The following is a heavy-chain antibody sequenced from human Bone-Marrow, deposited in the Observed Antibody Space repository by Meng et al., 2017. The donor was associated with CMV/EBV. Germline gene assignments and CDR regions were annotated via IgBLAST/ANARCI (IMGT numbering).Heavy chain of an antibody. J-gene: IGHJ6*02. CDR2: IYVGGNT. CDR1: GFTLSNNY. D-gene: IGHD3-10*01. Sequence: GESLKISCAASGFTLSNNYMSWVRQSPGKGLEWLSVIYVGGNTYSADSLRGRFTISRDHSKNTLYLQMNSLTVDDTAVYYCARGGVRGPYYEFGIDVWGHGKTVTVSS. V-gene: IGHV3-53*01. CDR3: ARGGVRGPYYEFGIDV.